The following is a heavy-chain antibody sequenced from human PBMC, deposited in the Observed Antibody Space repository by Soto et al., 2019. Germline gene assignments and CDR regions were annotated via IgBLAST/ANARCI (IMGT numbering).Heavy chain of an antibody. D-gene: IGHD6-13*01. CDR3: ARAGSSWYVDY. V-gene: IGHV3-48*02. J-gene: IGHJ4*02. Sequence: PGGSLRLSCAASGFTFSSYSMNWVRQAPGKGLEWVSYISSSSSTIYYADSVKGRFTISRDNAKNPLYLQMNSLRDEDTAVYYCARAGSSWYVDYWGQGTLVTVSS. CDR1: GFTFSSYS. CDR2: ISSSSSTI.